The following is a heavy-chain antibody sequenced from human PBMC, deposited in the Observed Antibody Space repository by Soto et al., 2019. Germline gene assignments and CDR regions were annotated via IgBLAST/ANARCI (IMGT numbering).Heavy chain of an antibody. J-gene: IGHJ5*02. CDR2: ISAYNGNT. CDR1: GYTFTSYG. CDR3: ARTYGSGSYPLNWFDP. D-gene: IGHD3-10*01. V-gene: IGHV1-18*01. Sequence: ASVKVSCKASGYTFTSYGISWVRQAPGQGLEWMGWISAYNGNTNYAQKLQGRVTMTTDTSTSTAYMELRSLRSDATAVYYCARTYGSGSYPLNWFDPWGQGTLVTVSS.